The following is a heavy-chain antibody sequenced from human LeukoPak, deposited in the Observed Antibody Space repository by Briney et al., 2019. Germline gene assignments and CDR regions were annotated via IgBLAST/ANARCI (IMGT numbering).Heavy chain of an antibody. Sequence: PGGSLRLSCAASGFTFSSYWMSWVRQAPGKGLEWVANIKQDGSEKYYVDSVKGRFTISRDNAKNSLYLQMNSLRAEDTAVYYCAASIVAAGTPNWFDPWGQGTLVTVSS. CDR2: IKQDGSEK. CDR1: GFTFSSYW. J-gene: IGHJ5*02. V-gene: IGHV3-7*01. D-gene: IGHD6-13*01. CDR3: AASIVAAGTPNWFDP.